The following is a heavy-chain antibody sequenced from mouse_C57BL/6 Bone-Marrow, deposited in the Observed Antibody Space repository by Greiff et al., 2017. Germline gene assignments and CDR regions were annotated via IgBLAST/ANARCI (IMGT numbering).Heavy chain of an antibody. CDR2: INPSSGYT. J-gene: IGHJ4*01. CDR1: GYTFTSYT. CDR3: AKEALLLRAGAMDY. D-gene: IGHD1-1*01. Sequence: QVQLKQPGAELARPGASVKMSCKASGYTFTSYTMHWVKQRPGQGLEWIGYINPSSGYTKYNQKFKDKATLTADKSSSTAYMQLSSLTSEDSAVYYCAKEALLLRAGAMDYWGQGTSVTVSS. V-gene: IGHV1-4*01.